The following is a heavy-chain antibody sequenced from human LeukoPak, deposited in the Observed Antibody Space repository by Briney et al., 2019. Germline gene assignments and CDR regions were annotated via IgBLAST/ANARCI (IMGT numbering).Heavy chain of an antibody. CDR3: ARSHYDFWSGYPNWFDP. CDR2: IYYSGST. J-gene: IGHJ5*02. D-gene: IGHD3-3*01. CDR1: GGSISSYY. Sequence: SETLPPTCTVSGGSISSYYWSWIRQPPGKGLEWIGYIYYSGSTNYNPSLKSRVTISVDTSKNQFSLKLSSVTAADTAVYYCARSHYDFWSGYPNWFDPWGQGTLVTVSS. V-gene: IGHV4-59*01.